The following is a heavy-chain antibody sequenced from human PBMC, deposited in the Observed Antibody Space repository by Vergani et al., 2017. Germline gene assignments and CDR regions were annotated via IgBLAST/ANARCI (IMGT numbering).Heavy chain of an antibody. Sequence: EVQLVESGGGLEQPGRSLRLSCRASGFTFPDYGISWVRQAPGKGLHWVGFVRNKEDGGTPAHAASVKGRFTISRDDSKAIAYLQMNSLKTEDTAVYYCTTGFPGSSWSTYWGQGTLVTVSS. CDR1: GFTFPDYG. CDR2: VRNKEDGGTP. D-gene: IGHD6-13*01. V-gene: IGHV3-49*04. CDR3: TTGFPGSSWSTY. J-gene: IGHJ4*01.